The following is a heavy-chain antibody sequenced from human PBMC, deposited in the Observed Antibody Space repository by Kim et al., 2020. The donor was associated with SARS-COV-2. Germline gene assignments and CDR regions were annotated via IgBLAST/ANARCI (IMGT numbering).Heavy chain of an antibody. V-gene: IGHV3-30*04. CDR1: GFTFSNYA. CDR2: ISYDGSNR. CDR3: ARDQSGIGATAEVDY. Sequence: GGSLRLSCAASGFTFSNYAMHWVRQAPGKGLEWVALISYDGSNRNYADSLKGRFTISRDNSKNTLYLEMNSPRAEDTAVYYCARDQSGIGATAEVDYWA. D-gene: IGHD6-25*01. J-gene: IGHJ4*01.